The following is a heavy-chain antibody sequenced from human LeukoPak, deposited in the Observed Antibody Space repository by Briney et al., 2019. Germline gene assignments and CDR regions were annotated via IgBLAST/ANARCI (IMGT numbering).Heavy chain of an antibody. CDR1: GGSISSSSYS. V-gene: IGHV4-61*05. D-gene: IGHD3-22*01. CDR2: IYNSGST. J-gene: IGHJ3*02. Sequence: PSETLSLTCTVSGGSISSSSYSWGWIRQPPGKGLEWIGYIYNSGSTNYNPSLKSRVTISLDTSKNQFSLRLSSVTAADTAVYYCASSDHYDSSGFGLDAFDIWGQGTMVTVSS. CDR3: ASSDHYDSSGFGLDAFDI.